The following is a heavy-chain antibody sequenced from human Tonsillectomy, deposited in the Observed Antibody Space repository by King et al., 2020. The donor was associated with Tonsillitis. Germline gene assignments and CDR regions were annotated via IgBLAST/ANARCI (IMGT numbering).Heavy chain of an antibody. D-gene: IGHD3-10*01. CDR1: GFSFSTYA. Sequence: VQLVESGGGVVQPGRSLRLSCAASGFSFSTYAIHWVRQAPGKGLEWLAVISDDGSNKYYADSVKGRFTISRDNSKNTLYLQMNSLRAEDTAVYSCARDYMITMVPGAALGDYYGLDVWGQGTTVTVSS. V-gene: IGHV3-30-3*01. CDR3: ARDYMITMVPGAALGDYYGLDV. J-gene: IGHJ6*02. CDR2: ISDDGSNK.